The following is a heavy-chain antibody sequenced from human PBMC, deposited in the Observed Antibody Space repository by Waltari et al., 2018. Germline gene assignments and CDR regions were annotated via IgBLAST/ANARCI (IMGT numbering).Heavy chain of an antibody. CDR3: AKDSWSGILDH. Sequence: QLVESGGGVVQPGGSLRLSCAASGFSFRTSGMHWVRQAPGKGLEWVAFIRSDGSDKSYRDSVKGRFTSSRDNSRNTLYLQMNSLRAEDTAIYFCAKDSWSGILDHWGQGTLVTVSS. J-gene: IGHJ4*02. CDR2: IRSDGSDK. V-gene: IGHV3-30*02. D-gene: IGHD3-3*01. CDR1: GFSFRTSG.